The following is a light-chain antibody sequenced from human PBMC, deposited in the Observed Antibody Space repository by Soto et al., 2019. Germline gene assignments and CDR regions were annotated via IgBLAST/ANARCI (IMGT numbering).Light chain of an antibody. J-gene: IGKJ1*01. CDR1: QSISSW. V-gene: IGKV1-5*01. CDR3: QQSYSSPPT. CDR2: DAS. Sequence: DIQMTQSPSTLSASVGDRVTVTCAASQSISSWLAWYQQKPGKAPKLLIYDASSLESGVPSRFSGSGSGTEFTLTISSLQPEDFATYYCQQSYSSPPTFGQGTKVDI.